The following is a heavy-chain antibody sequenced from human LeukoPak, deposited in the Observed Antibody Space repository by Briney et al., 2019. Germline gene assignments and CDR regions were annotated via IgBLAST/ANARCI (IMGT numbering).Heavy chain of an antibody. CDR1: GYTFTGYY. CDR3: ARGSFYDFNWFDL. Sequence: GASVKVSCKASGYTFTGYYMHWVRQAPGQGLEWMGRINPNSGGTNYAQKFQGRVTMTRDTSISTAYMELSRLRSDDTAVYYCARGSFYDFNWFDLWGQGTLVTVSS. CDR2: INPNSGGT. V-gene: IGHV1-2*06. D-gene: IGHD3/OR15-3a*01. J-gene: IGHJ5*02.